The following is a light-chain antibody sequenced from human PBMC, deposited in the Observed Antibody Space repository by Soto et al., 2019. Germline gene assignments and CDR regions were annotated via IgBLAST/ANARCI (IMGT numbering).Light chain of an antibody. CDR1: QSLLHIDGKNY. J-gene: IGKJ4*01. V-gene: IGKV2-24*01. CDR2: KIS. CDR3: MRATQFPLT. Sequence: DIVMTQTPLSSPVTLGHPASISGRSSQSLLHIDGKNYLSWRQQRPGHPPRLIIYKISNRFSGVPERFSGSGAGTEFTMTISRVEAEDVGVDYCMRATQFPLTFGGGTKVEIK.